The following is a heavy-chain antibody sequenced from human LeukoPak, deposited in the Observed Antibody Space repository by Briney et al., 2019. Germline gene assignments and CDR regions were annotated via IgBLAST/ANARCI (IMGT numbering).Heavy chain of an antibody. Sequence: GGSLRRSCAASGFTFNKAWMSWVRLAPGKGLEWVGRIKNKGDDGTTDYAAPVKGRFTVSRDDSKSTLYLQMNSLKTEDTAVYYCAKDGTSGGYSPFDYWGQGTLVTVSS. CDR2: IKNKGDDGTT. D-gene: IGHD1-26*01. V-gene: IGHV3-15*01. J-gene: IGHJ4*02. CDR1: GFTFNKAW. CDR3: AKDGTSGGYSPFDY.